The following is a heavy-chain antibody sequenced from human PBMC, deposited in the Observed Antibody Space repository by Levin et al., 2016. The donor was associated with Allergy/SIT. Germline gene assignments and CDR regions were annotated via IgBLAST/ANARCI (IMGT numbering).Heavy chain of an antibody. D-gene: IGHD6-13*01. V-gene: IGHV4-4*02. CDR2: IYHSGST. Sequence: WIRQPPGKGLEWIGEIYHSGSTNYNPSLKSRVTISVDKSKNQFSLKLSSVTAADTAVYYCARCGYRGSSRGFGPWGQGTLVTVSS. CDR3: ARCGYRGSSRGFGP. J-gene: IGHJ5*02.